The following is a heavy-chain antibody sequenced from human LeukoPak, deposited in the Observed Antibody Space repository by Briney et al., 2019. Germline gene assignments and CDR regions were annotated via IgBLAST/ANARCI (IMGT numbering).Heavy chain of an antibody. CDR1: GFTFSNHA. CDR2: ISDDGTSK. Sequence: GGSLRLSCVTSGFTFSNHAMHWVRQGPGKGLEWVAVISDDGTSKFYADSVKGRFTIFRDNSKNTLFLQINSLRPEDTAMYYCARVMDIVVVVAANDYWGQGTLVTVSS. CDR3: ARVMDIVVVVAANDY. J-gene: IGHJ4*02. D-gene: IGHD2-15*01. V-gene: IGHV3-30*04.